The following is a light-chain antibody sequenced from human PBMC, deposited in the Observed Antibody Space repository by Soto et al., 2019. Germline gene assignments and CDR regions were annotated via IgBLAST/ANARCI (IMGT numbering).Light chain of an antibody. CDR3: QQSYSTPQT. Sequence: DIQMTQSPSSLSASVGDRVTITCQASQNINNYLNWYQQKPGRAPKLLIYAASSLQSGVQSRFSGSGSGTDFTLTIRSLQPEDFATYYCQQSYSTPQTFGQGTKVDIK. V-gene: IGKV1-39*01. CDR1: QNINNY. CDR2: AAS. J-gene: IGKJ1*01.